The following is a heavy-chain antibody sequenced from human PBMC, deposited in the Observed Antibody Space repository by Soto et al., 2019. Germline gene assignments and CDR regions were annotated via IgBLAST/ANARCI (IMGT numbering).Heavy chain of an antibody. CDR1: VDSISSGYY. J-gene: IGHJ4*02. CDR3: ARTDNVGDYTY. V-gene: IGHV4-38-2*01. Sequence: WETLTLTCAFSVDSISSGYYWAWIRLPPGKGLEWIASIYHTGTTYYNPSLTNRVTISVDTSKNQFSLKLTSVTAADSAVYFCARTDNVGDYTYWGQGSLVTVSS. D-gene: IGHD3-3*01. CDR2: IYHTGTT.